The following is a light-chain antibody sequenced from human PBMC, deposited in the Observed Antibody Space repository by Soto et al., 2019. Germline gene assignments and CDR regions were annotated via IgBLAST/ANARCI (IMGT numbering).Light chain of an antibody. Sequence: EIVLTQSPGTLSLSPGERATLSCRASQSVSSSYLAWYQQKPGQAPRLLIYGASSRATGFPDRFSGSGCGTDFTLTISRLEPEDFAVYYCQQYGSSPLTFGGGTKVEIK. CDR3: QQYGSSPLT. CDR1: QSVSSSY. V-gene: IGKV3-20*01. CDR2: GAS. J-gene: IGKJ4*01.